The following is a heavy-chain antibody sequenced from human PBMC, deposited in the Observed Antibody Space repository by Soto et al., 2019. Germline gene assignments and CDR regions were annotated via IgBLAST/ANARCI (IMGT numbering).Heavy chain of an antibody. CDR3: ARVVTYYDFWSGYSGYNWFDS. D-gene: IGHD3-3*01. J-gene: IGHJ5*01. CDR1: GGSISSYY. Sequence: PSETLSLTCTVSGGSISSYYWSWIRQPPGKGLEWIGYIYYSGSTNYNPSLKSRVTISVDTSKNQFSLKLSSVTAADTAVYYCARVVTYYDFWSGYSGYNWFDSWGQGTLVTVSS. CDR2: IYYSGST. V-gene: IGHV4-59*01.